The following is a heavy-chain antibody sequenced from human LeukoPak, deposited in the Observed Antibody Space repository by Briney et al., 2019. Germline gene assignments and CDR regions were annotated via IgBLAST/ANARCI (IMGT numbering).Heavy chain of an antibody. CDR2: INQDGTEK. V-gene: IGHV3-7*03. CDR1: GFTFSSYW. CDR3: ARGHSSGWYYFDS. J-gene: IGHJ4*02. D-gene: IGHD6-19*01. Sequence: GGSLRLSCAASGFTFSSYWMSWVRQAPGEGLEWVAKINQDGTEKAYVDSVKGRFTISRDNSGSTLYLQMNSLRAEDTAVYWCARGHSSGWYYFDSWGQGTLVTVSS.